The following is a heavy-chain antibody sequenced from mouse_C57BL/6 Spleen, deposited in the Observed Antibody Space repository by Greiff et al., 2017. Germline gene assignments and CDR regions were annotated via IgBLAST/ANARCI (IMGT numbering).Heavy chain of an antibody. J-gene: IGHJ4*01. CDR3: ARGDYGSRSYAMDY. Sequence: PLQQSGAELVKPGASVKMSCKASGYTFTTYPIEWMKQNHGKSLEWIGNFHPYNDDTKYNEKFKGKATLTVEKSSSTVYLELSRLTSDDSAVYYCARGDYGSRSYAMDYWGQGTSVTVSS. V-gene: IGHV1-47*01. CDR1: GYTFTTYP. D-gene: IGHD1-1*01. CDR2: FHPYNDDT.